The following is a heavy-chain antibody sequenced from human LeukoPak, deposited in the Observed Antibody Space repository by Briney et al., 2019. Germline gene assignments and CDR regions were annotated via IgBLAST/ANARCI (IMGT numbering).Heavy chain of an antibody. J-gene: IGHJ4*02. CDR2: VCYSGST. V-gene: IGHV4-39*01. CDR1: GGSISSSSHC. CDR3: ARQYSGDSRSPFFDY. Sequence: SETLSLTCTVSGGSISSSSHCWGWIRQPPGKGLEWIGSVCYSGSTYYNPSLKSRVTISVDTSKNQFSLKLSSVTAADTAVYYCARQYSGDSRSPFFDYWGQGTLVTVSS. D-gene: IGHD5-18*01.